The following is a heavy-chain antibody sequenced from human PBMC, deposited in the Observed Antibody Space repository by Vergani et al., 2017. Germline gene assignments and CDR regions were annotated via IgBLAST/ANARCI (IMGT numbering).Heavy chain of an antibody. V-gene: IGHV3-30-3*01. Sequence: QVQLVESGGGVVQPGRSLRLSCAASGFTFSSYALHWVRQAPGKGLEWVAVLSYDGSNKYYADSVKGRFTISRDNSKNTLYLQMNSLRGEDTAVYHCARARRAMLVSYYYMDVWGKGTTVTVSS. CDR2: LSYDGSNK. D-gene: IGHD2-2*01. CDR3: ARARRAMLVSYYYMDV. J-gene: IGHJ6*03. CDR1: GFTFSSYA.